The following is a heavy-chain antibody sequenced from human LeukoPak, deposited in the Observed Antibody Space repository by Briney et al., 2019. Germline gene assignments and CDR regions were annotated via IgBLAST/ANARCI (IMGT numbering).Heavy chain of an antibody. CDR3: AKDSDRGCSSTSCYPDY. V-gene: IGHV3-23*01. CDR2: ISGRGGIT. CDR1: GFTFSNYA. D-gene: IGHD2-2*01. Sequence: PGGSLRLSCAAFGFTFSNYAMSWVRQAPGKGLEWVSVISGRGGITYYADSVKGRFTISRDNSKNTLYLQMNSLRAEDTARYYCAKDSDRGCSSTSCYPDYWGQGTLVTVSS. J-gene: IGHJ4*02.